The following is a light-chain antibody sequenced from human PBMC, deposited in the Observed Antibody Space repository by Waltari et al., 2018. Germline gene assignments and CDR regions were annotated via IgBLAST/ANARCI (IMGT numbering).Light chain of an antibody. CDR3: QNHERLPAT. V-gene: IGKV3-20*01. Sequence: EVVLTQSPGTLYLSPGERATLSCRASQSISKYLVWYQQRPGQAPRLLIYAASTRATGIPDRFSGSVSGTDFSLTISRLEPEDFAVYYCQNHERLPATFGQGTKVEIK. CDR2: AAS. J-gene: IGKJ1*01. CDR1: QSISKY.